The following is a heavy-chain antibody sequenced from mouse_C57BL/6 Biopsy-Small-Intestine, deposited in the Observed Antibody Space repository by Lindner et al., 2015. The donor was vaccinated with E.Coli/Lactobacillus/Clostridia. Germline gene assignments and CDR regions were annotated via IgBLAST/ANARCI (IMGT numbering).Heavy chain of an antibody. D-gene: IGHD2-4*01. J-gene: IGHJ3*01. CDR2: ISPTSDYS. CDR1: GYTFTNYT. V-gene: IGHV1-4*01. CDR3: ARADYDEEFAC. Sequence: VQLQESGAELARPGASVKMSCKASGYTFTNYTMHWVRQRPRQGLEWIGYISPTSDYSKCNQKFKDKATLTADKSSSTAYMQLSSLTSEDSAVYYCARADYDEEFACWGQGTLVTVSA.